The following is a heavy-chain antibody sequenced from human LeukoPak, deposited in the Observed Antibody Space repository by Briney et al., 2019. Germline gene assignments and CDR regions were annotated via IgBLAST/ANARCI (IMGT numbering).Heavy chain of an antibody. CDR1: GFTFDDYA. V-gene: IGHV3-9*01. J-gene: IGHJ4*02. CDR3: ASGWFGELSRFDY. D-gene: IGHD3-10*01. Sequence: GGSLRLSCAASGFTFDDYAMHWVRQAPGKGLEWVSGISWNSGSIGYADSVKGRFTISRDNAKNSLYLQMNSLRAEDTALYYCASGWFGELSRFDYWGQGTLVTVSS. CDR2: ISWNSGSI.